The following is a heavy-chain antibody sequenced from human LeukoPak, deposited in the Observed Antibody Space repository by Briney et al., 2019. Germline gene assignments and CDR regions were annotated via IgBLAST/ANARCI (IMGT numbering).Heavy chain of an antibody. CDR3: AKDLGYDYVWGEGNLYDY. J-gene: IGHJ4*02. V-gene: IGHV3-43D*03. CDR1: GFTFDDYA. CDR2: ISWDGGST. Sequence: GGSLRLSCAASGFTFDDYAMHWVRQAPGKGLEWVSLISWDGGSTYYADSVKGRFTISRDNSKNTLYLQMNSLRAEDTAVYYCAKDLGYDYVWGEGNLYDYWGQGTLVTVSS. D-gene: IGHD3-16*01.